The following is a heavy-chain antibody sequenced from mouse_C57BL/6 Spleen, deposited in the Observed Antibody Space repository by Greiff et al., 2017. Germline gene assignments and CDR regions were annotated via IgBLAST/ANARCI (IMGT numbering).Heavy chain of an antibody. CDR3: TTGEGFAY. V-gene: IGHV14-1*01. J-gene: IGHJ3*01. CDR1: GFNINDYC. Sequence: VQLQQPGAELVRPGASVKLSCTASGFNINDYCMHWVKQRPEQGLEWIGRIDPEDGGTDYAPKFQGKATLTADTSSNTAYLQLSSLTSEDTAVYYCTTGEGFAYWGQGTLVTVSA. CDR2: IDPEDGGT.